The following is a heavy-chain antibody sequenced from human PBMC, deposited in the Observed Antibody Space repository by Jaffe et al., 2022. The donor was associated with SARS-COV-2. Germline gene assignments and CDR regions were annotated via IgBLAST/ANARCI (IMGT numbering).Heavy chain of an antibody. D-gene: IGHD5-12*01. J-gene: IGHJ3*02. CDR2: IKQDGSEK. V-gene: IGHV3-7*01. CDR1: GFTFSSYW. CDR3: TNLGYGDGRVAFDI. Sequence: EVQLVESGGGLVQPGGSLRLSCAASGFTFSSYWMSWVRQAPGKGLEWVANIKQDGSEKYYVDSVKGRFTISRDNAKNSLYLQMNSLRAEDTAVYYCTNLGYGDGRVAFDIWGQGTMVTVSS.